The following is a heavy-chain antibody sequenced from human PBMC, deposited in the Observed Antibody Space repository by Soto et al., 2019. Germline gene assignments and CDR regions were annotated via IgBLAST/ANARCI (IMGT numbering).Heavy chain of an antibody. D-gene: IGHD3-10*01. V-gene: IGHV1-46*03. Sequence: ASVKVSCKASGYTFTIYYMDWVRQAPGQGLEWMGIINPSGGSTSYAQKFQGRVTMTRDTSTSTVYMELSSLRSEDTAVYYCASPRSHGSGSDYNPSSYYDYGGNSETFDRWGQGTMVTVSS. J-gene: IGHJ3*02. CDR3: ASPRSHGSGSDYNPSSYYDYGGNSETFDR. CDR2: INPSGGST. CDR1: GYTFTIYY.